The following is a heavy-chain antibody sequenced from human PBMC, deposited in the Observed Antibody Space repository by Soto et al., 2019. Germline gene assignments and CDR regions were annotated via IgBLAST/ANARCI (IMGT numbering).Heavy chain of an antibody. D-gene: IGHD6-19*01. V-gene: IGHV3-30-3*01. J-gene: IGHJ4*02. CDR1: GFTFSSYA. CDR3: ARAPYSSGWYLSEI. Sequence: GGSLRLSCAASGFTFSSYAMHWVRQAPGKGLEWVAVISYDGSNKYYADSVEGRFTISRDNSKNTLYLQMNSLRAEDTAVYYCARAPYSSGWYLSEIWGQGTLVTVSS. CDR2: ISYDGSNK.